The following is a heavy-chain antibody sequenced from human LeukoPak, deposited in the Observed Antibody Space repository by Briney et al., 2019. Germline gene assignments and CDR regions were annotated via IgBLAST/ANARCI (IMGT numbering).Heavy chain of an antibody. D-gene: IGHD4/OR15-4a*01. Sequence: PGGSLRLSCAASGFTFSSYAMNWVRQAPGKGLERVSISGSGGDTYYADSVKGRFTISRDNSKNTLYLQMNSLRAEDTAVYYCAKARGATYGTYYFDYWGQGTLVTVSS. CDR1: GFTFSSYA. J-gene: IGHJ4*02. V-gene: IGHV3-23*01. CDR2: ISGSGGDT. CDR3: AKARGATYGTYYFDY.